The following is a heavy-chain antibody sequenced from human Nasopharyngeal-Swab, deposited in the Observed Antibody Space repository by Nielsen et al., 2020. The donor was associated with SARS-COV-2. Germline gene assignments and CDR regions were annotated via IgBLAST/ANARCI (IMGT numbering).Heavy chain of an antibody. CDR2: ISYDGSQK. J-gene: IGHJ4*02. V-gene: IGHV3-30*03. D-gene: IGHD5-12*01. Sequence: GRSLRLSCAASGFTFSTFVMHWVRQAPGKGLEWVAVISYDGSQKYYPDSVKGRFTISRDNSKNTLYLQMNSLRAEDTAVYYCATGEDRRGYSGYEDFDYWGQGTLVTVSS. CDR3: ATGEDRRGYSGYEDFDY. CDR1: GFTFSTFV.